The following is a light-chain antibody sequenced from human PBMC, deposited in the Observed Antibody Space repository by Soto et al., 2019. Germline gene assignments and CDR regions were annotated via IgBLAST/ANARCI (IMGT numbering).Light chain of an antibody. CDR3: SSYTSSSTLV. CDR2: DVT. CDR1: TSDVGAYNY. J-gene: IGLJ3*02. V-gene: IGLV2-14*03. Sequence: QSALTQPASVSGSLGQSITFSCTGTTSDVGAYNYVSWYQQHPGKAPQLVIYDVTNRPSGVSNRFSGSKSGNTASLTISGLQAEDEADYYCSSYTSSSTLVFGGGTKLTVL.